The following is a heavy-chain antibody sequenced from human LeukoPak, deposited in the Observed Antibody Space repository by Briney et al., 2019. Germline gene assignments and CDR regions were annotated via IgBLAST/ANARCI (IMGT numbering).Heavy chain of an antibody. Sequence: GGSLRLSCSASGFTFSSYAMHWVRQAPGKGLEYVSAISSNGGSTYYADSVKGRFTISRDNSKNTLYLQMSSLRAEDTAVYYCVKAAIVVVITANFDYWGQGTLVTVFS. J-gene: IGHJ4*02. CDR2: ISSNGGST. CDR1: GFTFSSYA. D-gene: IGHD3-22*01. CDR3: VKAAIVVVITANFDY. V-gene: IGHV3-64D*06.